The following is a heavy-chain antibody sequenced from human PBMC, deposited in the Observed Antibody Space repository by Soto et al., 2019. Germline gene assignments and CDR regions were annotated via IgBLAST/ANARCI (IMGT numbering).Heavy chain of an antibody. Sequence: QVQLVESGGGVVQPGTSLRLSCAASGFTFNNYGMHWVRQAPGTGLEWVAAISSHGSDKYYADSVKGRLTISRDNSKNTLYLQMQSLRAEDTAVYYCAKDQGIAASHGIDWGQGTMVTVSS. CDR3: AKDQGIAASHGID. CDR2: ISSHGSDK. D-gene: IGHD6-13*01. CDR1: GFTFNNYG. V-gene: IGHV3-30*18. J-gene: IGHJ3*01.